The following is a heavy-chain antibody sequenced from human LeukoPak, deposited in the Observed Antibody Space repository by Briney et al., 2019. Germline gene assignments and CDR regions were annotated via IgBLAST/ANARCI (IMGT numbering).Heavy chain of an antibody. Sequence: ASVKVSCKASGYTFTGYYMHWVRQAPGQGLEWMGWINPNSGDTSYAQKFQGRVTMTRDTSISTAYMELSRLRSDDTAVYYCARDTLSQSYYYDSSGYYTGDYWGQGTLVTVSS. V-gene: IGHV1-2*02. CDR2: INPNSGDT. CDR3: ARDTLSQSYYYDSSGYYTGDY. CDR1: GYTFTGYY. D-gene: IGHD3-22*01. J-gene: IGHJ4*02.